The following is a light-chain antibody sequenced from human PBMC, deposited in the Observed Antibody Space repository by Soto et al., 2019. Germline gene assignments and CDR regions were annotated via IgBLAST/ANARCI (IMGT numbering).Light chain of an antibody. V-gene: IGLV2-23*03. J-gene: IGLJ2*01. CDR1: SSDVGSYNL. Sequence: QSALTQPASVSGSPGQSITISCTGTSSDVGSYNLVSLYQQHPGKAPKLMIYEGSKRPSGVSNRFSGSKSGNTASLTISGLQAEDEADYSCCSYAGSSTFVVFCGGTKLTVL. CDR2: EGS. CDR3: CSYAGSSTFVV.